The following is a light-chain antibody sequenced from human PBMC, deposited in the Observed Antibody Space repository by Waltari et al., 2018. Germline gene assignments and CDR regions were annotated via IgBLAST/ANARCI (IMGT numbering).Light chain of an antibody. Sequence: DFQMTQSPATLTASVGDRATITCRSSQNIFSWLAWYQQKPGKAPKLLIYKASHLESGVPARFSGSGFGTEFTLTINSLQPDDFAAYYCQQYNSFSRTFGQGTKVDIK. J-gene: IGKJ1*01. CDR2: KAS. CDR1: QNIFSW. CDR3: QQYNSFSRT. V-gene: IGKV1-5*03.